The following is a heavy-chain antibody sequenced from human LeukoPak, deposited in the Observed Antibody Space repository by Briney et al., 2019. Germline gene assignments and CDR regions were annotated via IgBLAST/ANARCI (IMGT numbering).Heavy chain of an antibody. J-gene: IGHJ5*02. CDR2: IYTSGST. CDR1: GGSISSYY. CDR3: ARDTLCNRSPYSGSYLGQYWFDP. V-gene: IGHV4-4*07. D-gene: IGHD1-26*01. Sequence: SETLSLTCTVSGGSISSYYWSWIRQPAGKGLEWIGRIYTSGSTNYNPSLKSRVTMSVDTSKNQFSLKLSSVTAADTAVYYCARDTLCNRSPYSGSYLGQYWFDPWGQGTLVTVSS.